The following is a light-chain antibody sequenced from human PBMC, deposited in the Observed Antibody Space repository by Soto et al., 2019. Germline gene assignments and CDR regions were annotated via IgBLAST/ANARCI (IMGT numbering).Light chain of an antibody. CDR2: EVN. CDR1: RSDVGAYNY. CDR3: SSYTNNQRV. V-gene: IGLV2-14*01. Sequence: QSALTQPASVSGSPGQSIAISCTGTRSDVGAYNYVSWYQQHPGKAPKLMIYEVNNRPSGVSNRFSGSKSGNTASLTISGLQAEDEADYYCSSYTNNQRVFGGGTKLTVL. J-gene: IGLJ3*02.